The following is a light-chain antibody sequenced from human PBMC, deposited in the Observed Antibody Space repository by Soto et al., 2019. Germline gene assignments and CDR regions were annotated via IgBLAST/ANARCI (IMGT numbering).Light chain of an antibody. CDR2: DAS. V-gene: IGKV1-5*01. J-gene: IGKJ2*01. CDR1: QTISGW. CDR3: LQYNGYYRT. Sequence: DIQMTQSPSTLSASVGDTVTITCRASQTISGWLAWYQQKPGKAPKLLIFDASTLESGVPSRFSGSGSGTTFTLTISSLQSDDFATYYCLQYNGYYRTFGQGTKVEIK.